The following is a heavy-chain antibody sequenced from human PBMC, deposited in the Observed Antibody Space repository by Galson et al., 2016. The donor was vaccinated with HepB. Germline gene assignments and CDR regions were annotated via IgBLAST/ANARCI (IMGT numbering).Heavy chain of an antibody. CDR2: ILYDGSKK. CDR3: ARDSFTIFGVTPNWFDP. Sequence: LRLSCAASGFTFSRYGMHWVRQAPGKGLEWVAVILYDGSKKYYADSVKGRFTISRDNSKTTLYLQMNSLRAEDTAVYYCARDSFTIFGVTPNWFDPWGQGTLVTVSS. D-gene: IGHD3-3*01. CDR1: GFTFSRYG. J-gene: IGHJ5*02. V-gene: IGHV3-33*01.